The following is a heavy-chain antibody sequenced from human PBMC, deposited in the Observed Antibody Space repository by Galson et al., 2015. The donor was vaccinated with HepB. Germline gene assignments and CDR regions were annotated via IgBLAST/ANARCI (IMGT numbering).Heavy chain of an antibody. J-gene: IGHJ3*02. V-gene: IGHV3-33*01. CDR3: ARGDMTTGAFDI. D-gene: IGHD4-17*01. CDR1: GFTFSSYG. Sequence: SLRLSCAASGFTFSSYGMHWVRQAPGKGLEWVTVIWFHGSNQYYIDSVKGRFTVSRDNSKNTLYLQMNSLRAEDTAVYRCARGDMTTGAFDIWGQGTMVTVSS. CDR2: IWFHGSNQ.